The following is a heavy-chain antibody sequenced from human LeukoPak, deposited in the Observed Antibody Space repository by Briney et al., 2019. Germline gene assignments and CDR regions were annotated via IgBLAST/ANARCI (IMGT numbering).Heavy chain of an antibody. V-gene: IGHV5-51*01. J-gene: IGHJ4*02. CDR1: GYSFTSYW. D-gene: IGHD4-23*01. CDR3: ARGRDYGGNSASAELLHFDY. Sequence: GESLKISCKGSGYSFTSYWIGWVCQMPGKGLEWMGIIYPGDSDTRYSPSFQGQVTISADKSISTAYLQWSSLKASDTAMYYCARGRDYGGNSASAELLHFDYWGQGTLVTVSS. CDR2: IYPGDSDT.